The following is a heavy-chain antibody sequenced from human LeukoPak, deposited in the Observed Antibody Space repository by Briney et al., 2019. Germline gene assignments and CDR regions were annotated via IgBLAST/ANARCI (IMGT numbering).Heavy chain of an antibody. J-gene: IGHJ2*01. Sequence: SETLSLTCTVSGGSISSYYWSWIRQPPGKGVEWIGYIYDSGSTNYNPSLKSRVTISVDTSKNQFSLKMSSVTAADTAVYYCARGTAMVYWYFDLWGRGTLVTVSS. CDR3: ARGTAMVYWYFDL. V-gene: IGHV4-59*01. CDR2: IYDSGST. D-gene: IGHD5-18*01. CDR1: GGSISSYY.